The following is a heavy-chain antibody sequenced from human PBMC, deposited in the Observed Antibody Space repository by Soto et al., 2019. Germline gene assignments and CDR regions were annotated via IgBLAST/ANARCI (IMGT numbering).Heavy chain of an antibody. J-gene: IGHJ4*02. CDR1: GFTFSSYS. D-gene: IGHD2-15*01. CDR3: AKGGEGSCSQTSCLYFSDS. CDR2: ISSSGDSS. Sequence: GGSLRLSCAASGFTFSSYSMNWVRQAPGKGLEWVSTISSSGDSSYYATSVKGRFTISRDNSRNTLDLQMNSLRVEDTAVYYCAKGGEGSCSQTSCLYFSDSWGQGTLVTVSS. V-gene: IGHV3-23*01.